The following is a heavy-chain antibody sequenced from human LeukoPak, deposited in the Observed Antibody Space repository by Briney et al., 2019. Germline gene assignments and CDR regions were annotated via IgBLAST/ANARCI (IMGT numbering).Heavy chain of an antibody. Sequence: GGSLRLSCAASGFTFSNYSMNWVRQAPGKGPEWVLSISSSSSYIYYADSVKGRFTISRDNAKNSVFLQMNSLRVEDTAVYYCARDFRGQWLKRRPSWYFDLWGRGTLVTVSS. CDR2: ISSSSSYI. D-gene: IGHD6-19*01. CDR1: GFTFSNYS. J-gene: IGHJ2*01. CDR3: ARDFRGQWLKRRPSWYFDL. V-gene: IGHV3-21*06.